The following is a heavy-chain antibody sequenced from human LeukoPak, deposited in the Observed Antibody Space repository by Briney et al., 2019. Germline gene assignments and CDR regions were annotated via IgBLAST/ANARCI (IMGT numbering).Heavy chain of an antibody. D-gene: IGHD1-26*01. V-gene: IGHV3-7*03. J-gene: IGHJ4*02. CDR3: VKCSPGGEHIVGVPGY. CDR2: IKQDGSEK. Sequence: TFXXYWMXXVRQAPGKGLEWVANIKQDGSEKYYVDSVKGRFTISRDNAKNSLYLQMNSLRAGDAAVYYCVKCSPGGEHIVGVPGYWGQGTLVTVSS. CDR1: TFXXYW.